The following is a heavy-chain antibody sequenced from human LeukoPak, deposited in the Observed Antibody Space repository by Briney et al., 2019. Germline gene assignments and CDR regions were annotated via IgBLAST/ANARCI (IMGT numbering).Heavy chain of an antibody. CDR1: GGTFSSYA. CDR2: IIPIFGTA. J-gene: IGHJ4*02. CDR3: ARDGVRTGFDY. Sequence: SVKVSCKASGGTFSSYAISWVRQAPGQGLEWMGGIIPIFGTANYAQKFQGRVTMTRDTSTSTVYMELSSLRSEDTAVYYCARDGVRTGFDYWGQGTLVTVSS. V-gene: IGHV1-69*05. D-gene: IGHD1-1*01.